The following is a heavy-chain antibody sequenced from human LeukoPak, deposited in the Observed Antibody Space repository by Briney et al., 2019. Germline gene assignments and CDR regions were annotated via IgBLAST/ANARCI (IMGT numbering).Heavy chain of an antibody. CDR3: ARRGHGSGSYYFDY. J-gene: IGHJ4*02. V-gene: IGHV3-23*01. CDR2: IAASIPNT. Sequence: GGSARLSCAASGFTFSSYAMSWVRQAPGKGLEWVSAIAASIPNTYYTDSVRGRFTISRDNSKNTLSLQMRSLRAEDTAVYFCARRGHGSGSYYFDYWGQGTLVTVSS. CDR1: GFTFSSYA. D-gene: IGHD3-10*01.